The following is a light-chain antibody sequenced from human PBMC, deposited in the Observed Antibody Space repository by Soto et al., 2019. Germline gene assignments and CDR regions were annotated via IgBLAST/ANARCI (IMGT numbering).Light chain of an antibody. CDR2: EVS. V-gene: IGLV2-8*01. CDR3: SSSASNKAVV. J-gene: IGLJ2*01. Sequence: QSALTQPPSASGSPGQSVTISCTGTSSDVGASNYVSWYQQHPGKAPKLMIYEVSKRPSGVPDRFSGSKSGNTASLSVSGLQAEDEAHYYCSSSASNKAVVFGGGTKLTVL. CDR1: SSDVGASNY.